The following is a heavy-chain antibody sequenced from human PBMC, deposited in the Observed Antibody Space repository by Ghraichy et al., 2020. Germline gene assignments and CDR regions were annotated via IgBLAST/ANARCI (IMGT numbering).Heavy chain of an antibody. CDR1: GSTFTDYY. Sequence: ASVKVSCKASGSTFTDYYMHWVRQAPGQGLEGVGCINPKSGGTNYAQKFQGRVTMTRDTSIRTADMELSRLTSDDTAVYYCARIASMVASYYFDYWGQGTLVSVSS. D-gene: IGHD2-15*01. J-gene: IGHJ4*02. CDR2: INPKSGGT. CDR3: ARIASMVASYYFDY. V-gene: IGHV1-2*02.